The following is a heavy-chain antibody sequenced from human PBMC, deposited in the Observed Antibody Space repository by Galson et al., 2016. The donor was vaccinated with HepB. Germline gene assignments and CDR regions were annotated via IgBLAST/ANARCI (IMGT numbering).Heavy chain of an antibody. CDR3: ATGPKYGFDI. J-gene: IGHJ3*02. CDR2: IKSKIDGGTT. Sequence: SLRLSCAASGLNFSYAWMSWVRQAPGKGLEWVGRIKSKIDGGTTHYAAPVEGRFTISRDDSKNTLYLQMNSLRAEDTAVYYCATGPKYGFDIWGQGTMVTVSS. V-gene: IGHV3-15*01. CDR1: GLNFSYAW.